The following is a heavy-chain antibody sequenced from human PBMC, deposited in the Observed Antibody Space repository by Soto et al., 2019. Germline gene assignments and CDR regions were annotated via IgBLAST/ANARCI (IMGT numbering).Heavy chain of an antibody. V-gene: IGHV3-23*01. CDR3: AKDLQGSALRFLEWSPTFYGMDV. Sequence: PGGSLRLSCAASGFTFSSYAMSWVRQAPGKGLEWVSAISGSGGSTYYADSVKGRFTISRDNSKNTLYLQMNSLRAEDTAVYYCAKDLQGSALRFLEWSPTFYGMDVWGQGTTVTVSS. J-gene: IGHJ6*02. CDR1: GFTFSSYA. D-gene: IGHD3-3*01. CDR2: ISGSGGST.